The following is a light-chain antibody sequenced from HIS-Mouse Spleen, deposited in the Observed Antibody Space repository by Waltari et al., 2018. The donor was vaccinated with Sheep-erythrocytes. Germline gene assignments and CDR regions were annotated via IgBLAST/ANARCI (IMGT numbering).Light chain of an antibody. J-gene: IGLJ1*01. V-gene: IGLV2-11*01. CDR3: CSYAGSYNHV. CDR2: DVS. CDR1: SSDVGGYNY. Sequence: QSALTQPRSVSGSPGQSVTISCTGTSSDVGGYNYVSWYQHHPGKAPKLMIYDVSKRPSGVPDRFSGSKSGNTASLTISGLQAEDEADYYCCSYAGSYNHVSATGTKVTVL.